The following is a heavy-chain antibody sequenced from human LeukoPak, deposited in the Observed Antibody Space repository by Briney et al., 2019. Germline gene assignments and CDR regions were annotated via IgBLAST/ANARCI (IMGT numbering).Heavy chain of an antibody. Sequence: PSETLSLTCAVYGGSFSGYYWSWLRQPPGKGLEWIGEINHSGSTNYNPSLKSRVTISVDASKNQFSLKLSSVTAADTAVYYCARESRGYNILTGYYTQLDYWGQGTRVTVSS. V-gene: IGHV4-34*01. J-gene: IGHJ4*02. CDR1: GGSFSGYY. CDR2: INHSGST. D-gene: IGHD3-9*01. CDR3: ARESRGYNILTGYYTQLDY.